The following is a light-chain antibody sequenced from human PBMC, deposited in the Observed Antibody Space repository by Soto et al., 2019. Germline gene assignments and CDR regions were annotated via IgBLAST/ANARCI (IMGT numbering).Light chain of an antibody. J-gene: IGLJ1*01. V-gene: IGLV2-23*01. CDR2: EGS. CDR1: SSDVGSYNL. CDR3: CSYAGSSTSLYV. Sequence: QSALTQPASVSGSPGQSITISCTGTSSDVGSYNLVSWYQQHPGKAPKLMIYEGSKRPSGVSNRFSGSKSGNTASLTISWLQAEDEADYYCCSYAGSSTSLYVFGTGTKLTVL.